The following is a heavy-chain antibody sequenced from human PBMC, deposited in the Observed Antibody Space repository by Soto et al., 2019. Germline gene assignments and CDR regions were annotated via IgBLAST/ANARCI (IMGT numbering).Heavy chain of an antibody. CDR2: ISYDGSNK. V-gene: IGHV3-30*18. Sequence: QVQLVESGGGVVQPGRSLGLSCAASGFTFSSYGLHWVRQAPGKGLEWVAVISYDGSNKYYTESVKGRFTISRDNSKNTLYLQMNSLRAEDTAMYYCAKEYPRQQVVKPFDIWGQGTMVTVSS. J-gene: IGHJ3*02. D-gene: IGHD6-13*01. CDR1: GFTFSSYG. CDR3: AKEYPRQQVVKPFDI.